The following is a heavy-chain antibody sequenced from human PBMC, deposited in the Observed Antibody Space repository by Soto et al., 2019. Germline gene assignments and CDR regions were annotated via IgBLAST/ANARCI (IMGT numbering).Heavy chain of an antibody. CDR3: ARDLFEAARRGEYAFDI. V-gene: IGHV3-7*03. J-gene: IGHJ3*02. D-gene: IGHD3-16*01. CDR1: AFTFSSYW. Sequence: PVGSLRLSCAASAFTFSSYWMSWVRQAPGKGLEWVANIKQDGSEKYYVDSVKGRFTISRDNAKNSLYLQMNSLRAEDTAVYYCARDLFEAARRGEYAFDIWGQGTRVTRLL. CDR2: IKQDGSEK.